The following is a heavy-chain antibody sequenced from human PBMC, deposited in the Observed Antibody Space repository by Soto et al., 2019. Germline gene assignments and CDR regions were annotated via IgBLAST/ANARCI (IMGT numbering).Heavy chain of an antibody. D-gene: IGHD3-22*01. CDR2: INPSGDSR. J-gene: IGHJ4*02. CDR1: GFSFSDYF. CDR3: ARGLSSSGYNPSGFDY. V-gene: IGHV1-46*01. Sequence: ASVKVSCKASGFSFSDYFMHWVRQAPGQGLEWMGIINPSGDSRNYAQKFQGRVTNTRDTSTSTVYMDLSSLRYEDTAVYYCARGLSSSGYNPSGFDYWGQGTLVTVSS.